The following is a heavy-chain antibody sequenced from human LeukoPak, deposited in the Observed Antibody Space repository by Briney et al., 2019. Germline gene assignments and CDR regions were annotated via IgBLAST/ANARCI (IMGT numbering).Heavy chain of an antibody. J-gene: IGHJ4*02. CDR2: IYYSGST. CDR3: ARRITMIAGYYFDY. Sequence: PSETLSLTCTVSGGSISSDYWNWIRQPPGKGLEWIGYIYYSGSTNYNPSLKSRVTISVDTSKNQFSLKLSSVTAADTAVYYCARRITMIAGYYFDYWGQGTLVTVSS. CDR1: GGSISSDY. D-gene: IGHD3-22*01. V-gene: IGHV4-59*08.